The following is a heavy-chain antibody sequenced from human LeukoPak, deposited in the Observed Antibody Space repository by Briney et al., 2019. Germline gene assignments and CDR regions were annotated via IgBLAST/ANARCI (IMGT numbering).Heavy chain of an antibody. Sequence: PGGSLRLSCAASGFTFSTYWMNSYRQAPGKGLEWVGNINQDASEINYVDSVRGRFTISRDNAKNSLHLQMNSLRAEDTAVYYCATDRDNSDWQKRFDSWGQGTLVTVSS. CDR3: ATDRDNSDWQKRFDS. J-gene: IGHJ4*02. V-gene: IGHV3-7*01. D-gene: IGHD2-21*02. CDR1: GFTFSTYW. CDR2: INQDASEI.